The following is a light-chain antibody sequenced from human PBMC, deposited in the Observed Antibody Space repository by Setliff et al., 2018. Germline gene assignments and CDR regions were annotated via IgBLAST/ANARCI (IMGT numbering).Light chain of an antibody. Sequence: QSVLTQPASVSGSPGQSITISCSGTSNDVGAYDLVSWYQQHPGKVPKLITFDVSNRPSGVSHRFSGSKSGNTASLTISGLQADDEADYYCCAYTASTTYVFVNGTKVTVL. J-gene: IGLJ1*01. CDR3: CAYTASTTYV. V-gene: IGLV2-14*03. CDR1: SNDVGAYDL. CDR2: DVS.